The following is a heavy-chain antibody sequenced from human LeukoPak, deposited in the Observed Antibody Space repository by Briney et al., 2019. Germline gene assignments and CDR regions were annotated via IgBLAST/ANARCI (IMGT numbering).Heavy chain of an antibody. D-gene: IGHD3-16*01. Sequence: GGSLRLSCAASGFIFSTYGMYWVRQAPGKGLEWVAFIRHDGSIKNYADSVKGRSTISRDNSKNTLYLQMNSLRAGDTAVYYCAKDSLADIDYWGQGTLVTVSS. CDR3: AKDSLADIDY. J-gene: IGHJ4*02. CDR1: GFIFSTYG. V-gene: IGHV3-30*02. CDR2: IRHDGSIK.